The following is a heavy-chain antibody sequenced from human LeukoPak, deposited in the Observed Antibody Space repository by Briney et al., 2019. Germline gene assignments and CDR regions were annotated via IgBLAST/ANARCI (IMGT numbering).Heavy chain of an antibody. CDR3: AKRSGIIPYSFDY. CDR1: VFTFFYYA. J-gene: IGHJ4*02. D-gene: IGHD3-3*01. V-gene: IGHV3-23*01. Sequence: GGSPRISCADSVFTFFYYAMNWVRQAPGKGLEWVLGMSGSGGSTYYADSVKGRFTISTDNSKNTLYLQMNSLRAEDTAVYYCAKRSGIIPYSFDYWGQGTLVTVSS. CDR2: MSGSGGST.